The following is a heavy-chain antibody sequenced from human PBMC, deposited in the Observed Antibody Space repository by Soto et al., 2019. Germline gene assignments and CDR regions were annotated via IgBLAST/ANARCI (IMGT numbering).Heavy chain of an antibody. CDR2: VSYDGSNR. D-gene: IGHD3-10*01. J-gene: IGHJ6*02. V-gene: IGHV3-30*18. CDR3: AKDFKDGFGSTFYYHAMDV. CDR1: GFTFSSYG. Sequence: GGSLRLSCAASGFTFSSYGMHWVRQAPGKGLEWVTFVSYDGSNRYYADSVKGRFTISRDDSKNTLYLQINSLRADDTAVYFCAKDFKDGFGSTFYYHAMDVWGQGTTVTVSS.